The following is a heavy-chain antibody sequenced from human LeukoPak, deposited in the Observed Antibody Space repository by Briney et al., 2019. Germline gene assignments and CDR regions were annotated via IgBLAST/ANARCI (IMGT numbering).Heavy chain of an antibody. Sequence: GGSLRLCCAASGFTFSTYWMSWVRQAPGKGLEWVANIHQDGNKKYYMDFVKGRLHISRDNDKNSLYLQMNSLGVEDTAVYYCARGDDFSGDYWGQGTLVTVSS. CDR2: IHQDGNKK. J-gene: IGHJ4*02. CDR3: ARGDDFSGDY. D-gene: IGHD1-1*01. CDR1: GFTFSTYW. V-gene: IGHV3-7*04.